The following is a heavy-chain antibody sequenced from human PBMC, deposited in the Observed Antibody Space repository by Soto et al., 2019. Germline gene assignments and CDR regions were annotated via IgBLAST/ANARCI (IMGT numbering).Heavy chain of an antibody. CDR1: GGTFRTAA. D-gene: IGHD2-8*01. J-gene: IGHJ6*02. Sequence: QVQLEQSGAEVKKPGSSVKVSCKASGGTFRTAAISWVRQAPGQGLEWMGRIMPVFRTPDYAQKFQGRVTITADESTNTAYMELSGLRSDDTAVYYCARDNDRPQLGGNYYYILDVWGQGTTITVSS. CDR2: IMPVFRTP. V-gene: IGHV1-69*12. CDR3: ARDNDRPQLGGNYYYILDV.